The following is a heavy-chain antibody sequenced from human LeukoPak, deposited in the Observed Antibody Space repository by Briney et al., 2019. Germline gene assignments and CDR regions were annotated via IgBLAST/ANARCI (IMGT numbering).Heavy chain of an antibody. D-gene: IGHD3-10*01. J-gene: IGHJ6*03. CDR2: ISAYNGNT. V-gene: IGHV1-18*01. Sequence: ASVKVSCKASGYTFTSYGISWVRQAPGQGLEWMGWISAYNGNTNYAQKLQGRVTMTTDTSTSTAYMELRSLRSDDTAVYYCARGGSVLLWFGELLPMDVWGKGTMVTISS. CDR1: GYTFTSYG. CDR3: ARGGSVLLWFGELLPMDV.